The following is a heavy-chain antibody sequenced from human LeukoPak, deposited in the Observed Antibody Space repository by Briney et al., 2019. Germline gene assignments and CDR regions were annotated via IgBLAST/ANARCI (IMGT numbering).Heavy chain of an antibody. CDR3: ARVVSGWYELVDY. Sequence: PGGSLRLSCAASGFTFSSYSMNWVRQAPGKGLEWVSSISSSSSYIYYADSVKGRFTISRDNAKNSLYLQMNSLRAEDTAEYYCARVVSGWYELVDYWGQGTLVTVSS. D-gene: IGHD6-19*01. V-gene: IGHV3-21*01. J-gene: IGHJ4*02. CDR2: ISSSSSYI. CDR1: GFTFSSYS.